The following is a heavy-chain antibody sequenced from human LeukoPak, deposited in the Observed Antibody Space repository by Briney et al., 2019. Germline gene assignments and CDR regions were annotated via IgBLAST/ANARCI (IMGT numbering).Heavy chain of an antibody. D-gene: IGHD2-15*01. Sequence: GGSLRLSCAASGFTFSNYAMNWVRQAPGKGLEWVSAISGSGGTTYYADSVKGRFTISRGNSKNTLYLQMNSLRAEDTAVYYCAKSQQPYCSGGSCFDAFDIWGQGTMVTVSS. J-gene: IGHJ3*02. CDR2: ISGSGGTT. CDR1: GFTFSNYA. V-gene: IGHV3-23*01. CDR3: AKSQQPYCSGGSCFDAFDI.